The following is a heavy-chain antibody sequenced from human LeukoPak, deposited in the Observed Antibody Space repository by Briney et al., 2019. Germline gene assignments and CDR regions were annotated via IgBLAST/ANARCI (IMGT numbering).Heavy chain of an antibody. D-gene: IGHD1-26*01. J-gene: IGHJ5*02. CDR2: ISAYSGNT. Sequence: ASVKVSCKASGYTFTTYGISWVRQAPGQGLEWMGWISAYSGNTNYAQKLQGRITMTTDTSTSTAYMELRSLRSDDTDMYYCARDGRQGSPSMFDPWGQGTLVTVSS. CDR3: ARDGRQGSPSMFDP. CDR1: GYTFTTYG. V-gene: IGHV1-18*01.